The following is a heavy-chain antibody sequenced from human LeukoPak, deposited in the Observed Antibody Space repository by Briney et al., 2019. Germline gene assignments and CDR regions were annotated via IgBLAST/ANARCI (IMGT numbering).Heavy chain of an antibody. D-gene: IGHD6-13*01. CDR1: GFTFSSYA. Sequence: PGGSLRLSCAASGFTFSSYAMSWVRQAPGKGLVWVSRISINGSSTAYADSVKGRFTISRDNAKNTLYLQMNGLRAEDTAVYYCAIATAGTKVDFHHWGQGTLVTVSS. CDR2: ISINGSST. J-gene: IGHJ1*01. V-gene: IGHV3-74*01. CDR3: AIATAGTKVDFHH.